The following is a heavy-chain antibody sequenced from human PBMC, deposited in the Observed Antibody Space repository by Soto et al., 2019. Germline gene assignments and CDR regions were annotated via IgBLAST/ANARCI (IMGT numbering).Heavy chain of an antibody. D-gene: IGHD5-12*01. Sequence: GGSLRLSCAASGFTFSSYGMHWVRQAPGKGLEWVAVISYDGSNKYYADSVKGRFTISRDNSKNTLYLQMNSLRAEDTAVYYCAKDGKWLRLISTTGAIGLGIDYWGQGTLVTVSS. V-gene: IGHV3-30*18. CDR3: AKDGKWLRLISTTGAIGLGIDY. CDR2: ISYDGSNK. J-gene: IGHJ4*02. CDR1: GFTFSSYG.